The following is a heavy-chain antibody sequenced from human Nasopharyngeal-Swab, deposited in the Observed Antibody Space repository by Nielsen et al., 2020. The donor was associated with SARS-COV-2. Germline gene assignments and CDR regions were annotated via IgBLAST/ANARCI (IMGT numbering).Heavy chain of an antibody. V-gene: IGHV1-3*01. CDR3: ARDTGDCSGGSCYPGRFDP. D-gene: IGHD2-15*01. J-gene: IGHJ5*02. Sequence: WVRQAPGQRLEWMGWINAGNGNTKYSQKFQGRVTITRDTSASTAYMELSSLRSEDTAVYYCARDTGDCSGGSCYPGRFDPWGQGTLVTSPQ. CDR2: INAGNGNT.